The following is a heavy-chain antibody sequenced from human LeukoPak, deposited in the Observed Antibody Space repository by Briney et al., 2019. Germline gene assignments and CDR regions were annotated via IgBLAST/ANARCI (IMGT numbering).Heavy chain of an antibody. CDR3: ARVDYGSGSYYND. Sequence: GASVKVSCKASGYTFTGYYMHWVRQAPGQGLEWMGWINPNSGGTNYAQKFQGRVTMTRDTSISTAYMELSRLRSDDTAVYYCARVDYGSGSYYNDWGQGTLVTVSS. J-gene: IGHJ4*02. CDR2: INPNSGGT. V-gene: IGHV1-2*02. D-gene: IGHD3-10*01. CDR1: GYTFTGYY.